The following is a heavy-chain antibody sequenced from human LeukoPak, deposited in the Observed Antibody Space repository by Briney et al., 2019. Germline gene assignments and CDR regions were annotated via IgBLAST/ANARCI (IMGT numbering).Heavy chain of an antibody. Sequence: GGSLRLSCAGSGFTSSSYAMSWVRQAPGKGLEWVSAISDTGATTYDADSVKGRFTISRDNSRSTLYLQMNSLRAEDTALYYCAKDTSIGRYCTNGVCSPFDYWGQGTLVTVSS. CDR1: GFTSSSYA. V-gene: IGHV3-23*01. D-gene: IGHD2-8*01. CDR2: ISDTGATT. J-gene: IGHJ4*02. CDR3: AKDTSIGRYCTNGVCSPFDY.